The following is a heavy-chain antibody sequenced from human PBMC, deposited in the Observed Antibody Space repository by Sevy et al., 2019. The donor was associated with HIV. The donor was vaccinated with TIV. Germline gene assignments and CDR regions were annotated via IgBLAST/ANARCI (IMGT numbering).Heavy chain of an antibody. V-gene: IGHV4-59*13. J-gene: IGHJ5*02. CDR1: GGSISSYY. Sequence: SETLSLTCTVSGGSISSYYWSWIQQPPGKGLEWIGYIYYSGSTNYNPSLTSRVTISVDTSKNQFSLKLSSVTAADTAVYYCARGRGAAAGHTNWFDPWGQGTLVTVSS. CDR2: IYYSGST. D-gene: IGHD6-13*01. CDR3: ARGRGAAAGHTNWFDP.